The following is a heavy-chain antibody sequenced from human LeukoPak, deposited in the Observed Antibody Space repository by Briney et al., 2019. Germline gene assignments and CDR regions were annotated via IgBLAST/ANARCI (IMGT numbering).Heavy chain of an antibody. Sequence: SETLSLTCTVSGGSISSYYWSWIRQPPGKGPEWIGYIYYSGSTNYNPSLKSRVTISVDTSKNQFSLKLSSVTAADTAVYYCARVGNYYGSGSYYYYYYYGMDVWGQGTTVTVSS. CDR2: IYYSGST. D-gene: IGHD3-10*01. CDR1: GGSISSYY. CDR3: ARVGNYYGSGSYYYYYYYGMDV. J-gene: IGHJ6*02. V-gene: IGHV4-59*01.